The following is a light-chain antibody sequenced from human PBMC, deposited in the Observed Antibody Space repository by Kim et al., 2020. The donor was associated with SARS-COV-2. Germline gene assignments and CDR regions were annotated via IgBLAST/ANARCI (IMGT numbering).Light chain of an antibody. V-gene: IGKV3-15*01. CDR2: FAV. CDR1: ESVATN. J-gene: IGKJ4*01. CDR3: QQYNRWPT. Sequence: SVSQGERATLACRASESVATNLAWYQAKPGQPPRLLIYFAVTRATGVPARFSGSGSETDFTLTISSLQSEDFAVYYCQQYNRWPTFGGGTKVDIK.